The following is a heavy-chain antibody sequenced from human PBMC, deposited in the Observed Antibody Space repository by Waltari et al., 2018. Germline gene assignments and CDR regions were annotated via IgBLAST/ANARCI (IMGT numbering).Heavy chain of an antibody. V-gene: IGHV3-74*01. J-gene: IGHJ4*02. Sequence: EVQLVESGGGLVQPGGSLRLSCAASGFTFSSYWMHWVRQAAGKGLVWVSRIKSDVSRKSYADSVKGRFTISRDNAKNTLYLQMNSLRAEDTAVYYCARISWGSRVLAAPFDYWGQGTLVTVSS. CDR3: ARISWGSRVLAAPFDY. D-gene: IGHD2-15*01. CDR1: GFTFSSYW. CDR2: IKSDVSRK.